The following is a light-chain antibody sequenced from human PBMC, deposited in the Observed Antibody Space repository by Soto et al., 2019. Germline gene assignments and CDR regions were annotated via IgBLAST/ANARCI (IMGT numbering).Light chain of an antibody. CDR3: SSFTTSRTVV. J-gene: IGLJ2*01. CDR1: SSDVGAYNY. CDR2: DVN. Sequence: QSALTQPASVSGSPGQSITISCTGTSSDVGAYNYVSWYRHHPGKAPKLMIFDVNSRPSGVSNRFSGSKSGNMASLTISGLQAEDEADYYCSSFTTSRTVVFGGGTQLTVL. V-gene: IGLV2-14*03.